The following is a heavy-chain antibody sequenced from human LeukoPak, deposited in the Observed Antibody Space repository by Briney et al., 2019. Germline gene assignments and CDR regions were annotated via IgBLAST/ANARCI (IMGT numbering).Heavy chain of an antibody. CDR3: ARDPEGDDYDMDV. CDR2: IKQDGSEK. Sequence: GGSLRLSCAASGFTLSDYWMTWVRQAPGKGLEWVANIKQDGSEKEYVDSVKGRFTISRDNAKNSLYLQMNSLRAEDTAVYYCARDPEGDDYDMDVWGQGTTVTVSS. D-gene: IGHD3-16*01. J-gene: IGHJ6*02. CDR1: GFTLSDYW. V-gene: IGHV3-7*04.